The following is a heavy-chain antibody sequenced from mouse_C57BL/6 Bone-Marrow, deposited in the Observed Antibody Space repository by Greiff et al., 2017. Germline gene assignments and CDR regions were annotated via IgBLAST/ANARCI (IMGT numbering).Heavy chain of an antibody. CDR2: ISSGSSTI. V-gene: IGHV5-17*01. Sequence: DVHLVESGGGLVKPGGSLKLSCAASGFTFSDYGMHWVRQAPEKGLEWVAYISSGSSTIYYADTVKGRFTISRDNAKNTLFLQMTSLRSEATAMYCCARTTGNGVFAYWGQGTLVTVSA. CDR3: ARTTGNGVFAY. J-gene: IGHJ3*01. CDR1: GFTFSDYG. D-gene: IGHD4-1*01.